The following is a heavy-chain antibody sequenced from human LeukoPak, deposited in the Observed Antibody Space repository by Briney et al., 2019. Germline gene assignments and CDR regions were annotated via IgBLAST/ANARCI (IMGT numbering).Heavy chain of an antibody. J-gene: IGHJ4*02. CDR1: GFTVSSNY. D-gene: IGHD1-26*01. V-gene: IGHV3-53*01. CDR3: ARDHSGSYYVGGIDY. Sequence: GGSLRLSCAASGFTVSSNYMSWVRQAPGKGLEWVSVIYSGGSTYYADSVKGRFTISRDNPKNTLYPQMNSLRAEDTAVYYCARDHSGSYYVGGIDYWGQGTLVTVSS. CDR2: IYSGGST.